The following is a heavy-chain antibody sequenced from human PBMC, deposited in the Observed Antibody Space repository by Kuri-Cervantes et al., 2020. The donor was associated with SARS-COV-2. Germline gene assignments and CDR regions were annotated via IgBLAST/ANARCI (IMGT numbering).Heavy chain of an antibody. CDR2: ISSNGGST. CDR3: AKVVRGYYGSGSYEGGMDV. D-gene: IGHD3-10*01. Sequence: GESLKISCAASGFTFSSYAMHWVRQAPGKGLEYVSAISSNGGSTYYANSVKGRFTISRDNSKNTLYLQMNSLRAEDTAVYYCAKVVRGYYGSGSYEGGMDVWGQGTTVTVSS. J-gene: IGHJ6*02. V-gene: IGHV3-64*01. CDR1: GFTFSSYA.